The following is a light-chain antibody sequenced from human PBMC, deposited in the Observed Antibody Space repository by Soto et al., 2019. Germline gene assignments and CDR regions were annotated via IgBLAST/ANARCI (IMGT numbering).Light chain of an antibody. J-gene: IGKJ4*01. V-gene: IGKV3-20*01. CDR2: GVS. CDR3: QQYDRIPGFT. Sequence: EIVLTQSPGTLSLSPGERATLSCRASQSFRSTYLAWYQQRPGQAPRLLIYGVSSRASGIPDRFSGSVSGTDFTLTISRLEPEDSAVYYCQQYDRIPGFTFGGGTKVEI. CDR1: QSFRSTY.